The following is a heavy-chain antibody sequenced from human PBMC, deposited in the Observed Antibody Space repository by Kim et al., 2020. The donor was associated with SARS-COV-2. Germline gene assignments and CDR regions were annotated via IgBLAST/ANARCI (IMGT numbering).Heavy chain of an antibody. CDR2: IYPGDSDT. Sequence: GESLKISCKGSGYSFTSYWIGWVRQMPGKGLEWMGIIYPGDSDTRYSPSFQGQVTISADKSISTAYLQWSSLKASDTAMYYCARHMGSGSGSYSTTTYYYYGMDVWGQGTTVTVSS. V-gene: IGHV5-51*01. CDR1: GYSFTSYW. CDR3: ARHMGSGSGSYSTTTYYYYGMDV. J-gene: IGHJ6*02. D-gene: IGHD3-10*01.